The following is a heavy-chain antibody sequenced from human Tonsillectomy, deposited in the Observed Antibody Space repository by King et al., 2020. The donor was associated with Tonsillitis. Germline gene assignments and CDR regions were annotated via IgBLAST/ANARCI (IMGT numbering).Heavy chain of an antibody. CDR2: INAKSGGT. CDR3: AREPSRGAATADDAFDI. V-gene: IGHV1-2*02. J-gene: IGHJ3*02. CDR1: GYTLTDYY. D-gene: IGHD6-13*01. Sequence: VQLVESGAEVKKPGASVKVSCKASGYTLTDYYMHWVRQAPGQGLEWMGWINAKSGGTNYAQKFQGRVTMTRDTSISTAYMELSRVRSDDTAVYYCAREPSRGAATADDAFDIWGQGTMVTVS.